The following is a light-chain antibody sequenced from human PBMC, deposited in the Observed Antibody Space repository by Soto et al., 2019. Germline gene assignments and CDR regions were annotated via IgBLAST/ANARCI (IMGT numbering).Light chain of an antibody. J-gene: IGKJ1*01. Sequence: EIVWMQSPGTLSLSPGERATLSCRASQSVSINDLAWYQQKPGQAPRLLIYGASIRATGIPDRFSGSGSGTEFTLTISRLQPEDFEVYYCQQYGRSWWTFGQGTKVDIK. CDR1: QSVSIND. V-gene: IGKV3-20*01. CDR2: GAS. CDR3: QQYGRSWWT.